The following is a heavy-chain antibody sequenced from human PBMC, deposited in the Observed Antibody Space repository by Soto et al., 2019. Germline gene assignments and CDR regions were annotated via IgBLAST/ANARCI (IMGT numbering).Heavy chain of an antibody. Sequence: LSLTCTVSGGSISSYYWSWIRQPPGKGLEWIGYIYYSGSTNYNPSLKSRVTISVDTSKNQFSLKLSSVTAADTAVYYCARMVRGVAYFDYWGQGTLVTVSS. CDR1: GGSISSYY. D-gene: IGHD3-10*01. V-gene: IGHV4-59*01. J-gene: IGHJ4*02. CDR3: ARMVRGVAYFDY. CDR2: IYYSGST.